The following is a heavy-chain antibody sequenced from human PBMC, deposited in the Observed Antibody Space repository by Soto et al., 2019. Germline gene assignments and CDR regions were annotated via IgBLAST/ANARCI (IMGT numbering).Heavy chain of an antibody. D-gene: IGHD1-1*01. CDR2: SRNKANGSST. Sequence: EVHLVESGGGLVQPGRSLRLSCVVSGFSFSGHFMDWVRQAPGKGLVWVGRSRNKANGSSTEYAESVKGRFTISRDESKNSLYLQMNSLKTEDTAVYYCDRDGLCSGNHLRDYWGQGALVTVSS. J-gene: IGHJ4*02. CDR3: DRDGLCSGNHLRDY. V-gene: IGHV3-72*01. CDR1: GFSFSGHF.